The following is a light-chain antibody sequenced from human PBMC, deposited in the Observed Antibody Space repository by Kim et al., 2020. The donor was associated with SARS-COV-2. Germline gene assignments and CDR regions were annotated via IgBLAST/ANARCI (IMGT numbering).Light chain of an antibody. V-gene: IGLV3-19*01. Sequence: SSELTQDPAVSVALGQTVRITCQGDSLRTYYASWYQQKPGQAPVLVIYGGKNRPSGIPDRFSGSSSGNTASLTITGAQAEDEADYYCTSRDSSGNYWVFG. CDR2: GGK. CDR3: TSRDSSGNYWV. CDR1: SLRTYY. J-gene: IGLJ3*02.